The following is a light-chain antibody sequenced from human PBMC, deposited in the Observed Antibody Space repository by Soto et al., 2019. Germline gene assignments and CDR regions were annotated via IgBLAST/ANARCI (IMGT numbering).Light chain of an antibody. CDR3: QQYKSFPWT. J-gene: IGKJ1*01. Sequence: DIQITQSPSSLSSFLFDTVTITCRASQSIIRWLAWYQQKPGKAPKVLISEASSLESGVPSRFSGSGSGTEFTLTISSLQPDDLATYYCQQYKSFPWTFGQGTKVDIK. CDR2: EAS. V-gene: IGKV1-5*03. CDR1: QSIIRW.